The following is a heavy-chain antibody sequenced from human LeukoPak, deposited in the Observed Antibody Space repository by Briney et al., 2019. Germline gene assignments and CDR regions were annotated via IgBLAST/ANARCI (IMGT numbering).Heavy chain of an antibody. CDR2: ISYDGGKT. D-gene: IGHD2-2*01. Sequence: GGSLRLSCAASGFIFGGYAMHWVRQAPGKGLQWLAVISYDGGKTYHADSVKGRFTISRDNSKNTLYLQMNSLRAEDTAVYYCAKVLCSSTSCKYYYYYGMDVWGQGTTVTVSS. J-gene: IGHJ6*02. CDR1: GFIFGGYA. V-gene: IGHV3-30-3*01. CDR3: AKVLCSSTSCKYYYYYGMDV.